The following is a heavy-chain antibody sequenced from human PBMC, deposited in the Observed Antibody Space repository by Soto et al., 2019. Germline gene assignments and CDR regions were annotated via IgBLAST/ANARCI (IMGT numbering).Heavy chain of an antibody. Sequence: KPSETLSLTCTVSGGSISSGGYYWSWIRQHPGKGLEWIGYIYYSGSTYYNPSLKSRVTISVDTSKNQFSLKLSSVTAADTAVYYCASMTTVTPPWFDPWGQGTLVTVSS. CDR1: GGSISSGGYY. J-gene: IGHJ5*02. D-gene: IGHD4-4*01. CDR3: ASMTTVTPPWFDP. V-gene: IGHV4-31*03. CDR2: IYYSGST.